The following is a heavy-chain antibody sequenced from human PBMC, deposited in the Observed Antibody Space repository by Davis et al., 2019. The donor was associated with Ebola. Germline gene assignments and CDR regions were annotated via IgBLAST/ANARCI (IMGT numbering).Heavy chain of an antibody. Sequence: GESLKISCAASGFTFSSYWMHWVRQAPGKGLVWVSRINSDGSSTSYADSVKVRFTIPRDNAKNTLYLNMNSLRAEDTALYYCAKDLAFFNSWFDYWGQGSLVTVSS. V-gene: IGHV3-74*01. J-gene: IGHJ4*02. CDR3: AKDLAFFNSWFDY. CDR1: GFTFSSYW. D-gene: IGHD6-13*01. CDR2: INSDGSST.